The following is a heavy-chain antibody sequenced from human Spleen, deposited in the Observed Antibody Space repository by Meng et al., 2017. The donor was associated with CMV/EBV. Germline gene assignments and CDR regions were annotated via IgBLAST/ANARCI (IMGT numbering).Heavy chain of an antibody. CDR3: AKGHIVVVIATRFGY. CDR1: GLTFSSYP. D-gene: IGHD2-21*01. J-gene: IGHJ4*02. Sequence: GGSLRLSCVASGLTFSSYPMSWVRQAPGKGLEWVSAISGSGGSTYYADSVKGRFTISRDNSKNTLYLQMNSLRAEDTAVYYCAKGHIVVVIATRFGYWGQGTLVTVSS. CDR2: ISGSGGST. V-gene: IGHV3-23*01.